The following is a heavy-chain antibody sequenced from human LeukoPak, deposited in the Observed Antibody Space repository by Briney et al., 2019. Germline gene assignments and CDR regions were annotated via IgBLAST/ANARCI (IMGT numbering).Heavy chain of an antibody. CDR2: IYYSGST. D-gene: IGHD3-3*01. CDR1: GGSISSYY. J-gene: IGHJ4*02. V-gene: IGHV4-59*08. CDR3: ATTKGPYYDFWSGYYTS. Sequence: SETLSLTCTVSGGSISSYYWSWIRQPPGKGLEWIGYIYYSGSTNYNPSLKSRVTISVDTSKNQFSLKLSSVTAADTAAYYCATTKGPYYDFWSGYYTSWGQGTLVTVSS.